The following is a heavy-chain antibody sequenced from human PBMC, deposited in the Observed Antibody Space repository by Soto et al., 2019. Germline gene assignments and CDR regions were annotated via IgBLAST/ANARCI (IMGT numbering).Heavy chain of an antibody. J-gene: IGHJ4*03. CDR2: IYYSGST. D-gene: IGHD3-22*01. Sequence: SEPRAITCTASGGSIRSYYWSWIRQPPGKVRGWIGYIYYSGSTNYKSSLMSRVTISVDTANNQLSLKLSSVTAADTAVYYCARPTYYYDSSGYYGYYFDYLGDRTLVTDS. CDR3: ARPTYYYDSSGYYGYYFDY. CDR1: GGSIRSYY. V-gene: IGHV4-59*01.